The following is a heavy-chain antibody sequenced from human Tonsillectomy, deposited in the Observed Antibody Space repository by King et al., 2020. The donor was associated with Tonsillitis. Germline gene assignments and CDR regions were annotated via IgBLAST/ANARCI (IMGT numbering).Heavy chain of an antibody. CDR3: ARARGGSYLFAY. D-gene: IGHD1-26*01. J-gene: IGHJ4*02. V-gene: IGHV1-2*02. Sequence: VQLVQSGAEVKKPGASVKVSCKASGYTFTGYYIHWVRQAPGPGVEWRGWINPNSGGTDYAQKFQGRGTMTRDTFITTAYMDPSRLRSDDTALYYCARARGGSYLFAYWGQGTLVTVSS. CDR2: INPNSGGT. CDR1: GYTFTGYY.